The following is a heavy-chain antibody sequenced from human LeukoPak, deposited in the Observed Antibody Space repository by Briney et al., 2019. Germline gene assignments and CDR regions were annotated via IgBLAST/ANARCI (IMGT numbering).Heavy chain of an antibody. J-gene: IGHJ3*02. CDR3: AKDIGSQFGELLYPNDFDN. CDR1: GFNFVYFA. D-gene: IGHD3-10*01. Sequence: GGSLRLSCAASGFNFVYFAMHWVRQVPGKGLEWVSGISWNSGSIVYADSVKGRFTISRDNAKNSLYLQMNSLRAEDMALYYCAKDIGSQFGELLYPNDFDNWGQGTTVTVSS. CDR2: ISWNSGSI. V-gene: IGHV3-9*03.